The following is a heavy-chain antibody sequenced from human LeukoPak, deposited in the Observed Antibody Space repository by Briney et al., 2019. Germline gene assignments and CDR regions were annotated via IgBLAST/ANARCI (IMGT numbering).Heavy chain of an antibody. J-gene: IGHJ2*01. D-gene: IGHD4-11*01. CDR3: AREHSHSNWFFYL. CDR2: VAKDGGHK. V-gene: IGHV3-30*03. CDR1: GFTFSDYG. Sequence: GGSLRLSCVASGFTFSDYGIRWVRQAPGKGLEWVAVVAKDGGHKVYSDSVKGRLTISRDNSKNTASLQMDSLRTEDAAVYFCAREHSHSNWFFYLWGPGSPVTVSS.